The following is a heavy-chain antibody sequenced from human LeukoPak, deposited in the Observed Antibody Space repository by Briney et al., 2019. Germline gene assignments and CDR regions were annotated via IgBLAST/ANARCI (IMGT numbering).Heavy chain of an antibody. CDR2: IYYTGST. V-gene: IGHV4-59*01. CDR1: GGSISSYY. D-gene: IGHD1-26*01. CDR3: ARGNSGSYYGFDY. J-gene: IGHJ4*02. Sequence: SETLSLTCTVSGGSISSYYWSWIRQPPGKGLEWIGYIYYTGSTNYNPSLKSRATISVDTSKNQFSLKLSSVTAADTAVYYCARGNSGSYYGFDYWGQGTLVTVSS.